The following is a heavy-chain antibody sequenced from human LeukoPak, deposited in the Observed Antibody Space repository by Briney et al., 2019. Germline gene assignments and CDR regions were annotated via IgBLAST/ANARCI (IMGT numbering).Heavy chain of an antibody. D-gene: IGHD2-2*01. CDR1: GGSFSGYY. J-gene: IGHJ4*02. Sequence: SETLSLTCAVYGGSFSGYYWSWIRQPPGKALEWIGEINYSGSTNYNPSLKSRVTISVDTSKNQFSLKLSSVTAADTAVYYCARRPLGYCSSTSCPTPNYFDYWGQGTLVTVSS. CDR3: ARRPLGYCSSTSCPTPNYFDY. CDR2: INYSGST. V-gene: IGHV4-34*01.